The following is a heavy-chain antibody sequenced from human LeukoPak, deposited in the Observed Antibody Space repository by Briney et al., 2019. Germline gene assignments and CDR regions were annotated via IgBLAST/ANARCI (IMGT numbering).Heavy chain of an antibody. CDR2: IGSVGHST. J-gene: IGHJ3*02. CDR1: GFRFSDAA. V-gene: IGHV3-23*01. Sequence: GGSLRLSCAASGFRFSDAAMTWVRQAPGKGLEWVSLIGSVGHSTYYADSVKGRFTISRDNSKNTLYLQMNSLRAEDTAVYYCARLARIAVAGTLIWGAFHIWGRGTMVTVSS. CDR3: ARLARIAVAGTLIWGAFHI. D-gene: IGHD6-19*01.